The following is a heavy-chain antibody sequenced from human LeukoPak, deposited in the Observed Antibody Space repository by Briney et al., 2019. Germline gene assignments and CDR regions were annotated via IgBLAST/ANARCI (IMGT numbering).Heavy chain of an antibody. Sequence: GESLKISCQGSGYSFSSYWIHWVRQMPGKGLESMGIIHPGNSENTYSPSFQGQVTMSVDKSINTAYLQWSSLKASDTAMYYCPRRLSSIAASAANDYWGQGTLVTVSS. V-gene: IGHV5-51*01. CDR1: GYSFSSYW. CDR2: IHPGNSEN. J-gene: IGHJ4*02. CDR3: PRRLSSIAASAANDY. D-gene: IGHD6-13*01.